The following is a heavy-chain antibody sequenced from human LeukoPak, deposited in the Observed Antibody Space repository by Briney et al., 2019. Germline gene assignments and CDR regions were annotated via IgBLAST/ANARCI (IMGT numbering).Heavy chain of an antibody. J-gene: IGHJ4*02. CDR1: GGTFSSYA. D-gene: IGHD6-19*01. CDR3: ARARIAVAGFDY. Sequence: SVKVSCKASGGTFSSYAISWVRQAPGQGLEWMGGIIPIFGTANYAQKFQGRVTITAGESTSTAYMELSSLRSEETAVYECARARIAVAGFDYWGQGTLVSVSS. V-gene: IGHV1-69*13. CDR2: IIPIFGTA.